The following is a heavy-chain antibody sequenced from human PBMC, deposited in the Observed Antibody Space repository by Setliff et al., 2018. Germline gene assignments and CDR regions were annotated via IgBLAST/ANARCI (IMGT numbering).Heavy chain of an antibody. CDR3: ARHVGSRGRGYNYYYYMDV. V-gene: IGHV4-39*01. D-gene: IGHD3-10*01. J-gene: IGHJ6*03. CDR2: AYYTGDT. Sequence: SETLSLTCTVSGGSLSDSIRYYAVFWGWIRQSPGRELEWIGSAYYTGDTYYNPSLKSRVTMSEDTSKNQFSLHLMPVTAADTAVYYCARHVGSRGRGYNYYYYMDVWGKGTTVTVSS. CDR1: GGSLSDSIRYYAVF.